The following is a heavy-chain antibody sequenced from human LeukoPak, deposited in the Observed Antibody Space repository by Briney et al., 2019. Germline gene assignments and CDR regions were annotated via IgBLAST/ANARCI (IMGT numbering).Heavy chain of an antibody. Sequence: PSETLSLTCAVSSGSLSGYSWGWIRQAPGKGLDWVGEIHHSGSTTYNSSLKNRVTISLDKPKSQFFLILTSVTAADTAVYYCTRQSGTVTPIDYWGQGILVTVSS. CDR3: TRQSGTVTPIDY. CDR1: SGSLSGYS. D-gene: IGHD4-17*01. V-gene: IGHV4-34*01. CDR2: IHHSGST. J-gene: IGHJ4*02.